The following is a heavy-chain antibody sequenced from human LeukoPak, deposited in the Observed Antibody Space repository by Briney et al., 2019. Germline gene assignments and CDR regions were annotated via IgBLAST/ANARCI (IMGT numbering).Heavy chain of an antibody. D-gene: IGHD3-16*02. V-gene: IGHV3-23*01. Sequence: GGSLRLSCVASEFTFSIYYMTCVRQAPGKGLEWVSAISGSGAGINYADSVKGRFTISRDNSKNTLYLQMNSLRAEDTAVYYCAKGLYGNFDYWGQGTLVTVSS. CDR3: AKGLYGNFDY. CDR2: ISGSGAGI. CDR1: EFTFSIYY. J-gene: IGHJ4*02.